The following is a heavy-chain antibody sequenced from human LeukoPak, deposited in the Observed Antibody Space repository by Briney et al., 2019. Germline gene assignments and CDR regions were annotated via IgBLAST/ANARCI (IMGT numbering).Heavy chain of an antibody. J-gene: IGHJ4*02. D-gene: IGHD2-2*02. CDR3: TTSRTNDCSSPSCYTDY. V-gene: IGHV4-39*01. CDR2: VYYTGSA. Sequence: SETLSLTCTVSGASIYTSSSYWGWIRQPPGKGLEWIASVYYTGSAYYSPSLKSRATISVDTSKNQFSLELNSVTAADTAVYYCTTSRTNDCSSPSCYTDYWGQGTLVTVSS. CDR1: GASIYTSSSY.